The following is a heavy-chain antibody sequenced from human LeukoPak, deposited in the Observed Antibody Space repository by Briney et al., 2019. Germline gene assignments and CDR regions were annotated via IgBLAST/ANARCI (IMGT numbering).Heavy chain of an antibody. CDR3: ARSISIAAPAGWFDP. D-gene: IGHD6-6*01. CDR1: GGSISSYY. CDR2: IYTSGST. V-gene: IGHV4-4*07. Sequence: PSETLSLTCTVSGGSISSYYWSWIRQPAGEGLEWIGRIYTSGSTNYNPSLKSRVTMSVDTSKNQFSLKLSSVTAADTAVYYCARSISIAAPAGWFDPWGQGTLVTVSS. J-gene: IGHJ5*02.